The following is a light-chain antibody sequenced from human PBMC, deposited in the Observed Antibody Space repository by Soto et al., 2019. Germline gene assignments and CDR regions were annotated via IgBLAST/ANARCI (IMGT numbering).Light chain of an antibody. CDR1: QVISTR. V-gene: IGKV1-13*02. CDR2: ESS. CDR3: QHFKSFPIT. Sequence: AIQLTQSPSSLSASVGDRGTITCRASQVISTRLAWYQQKPGKAPKVLIYESSLLQSGVPSRFSGSGSGTDFTLTISSLQPEDFATYYCQHFKSFPITFGQGTRLEIK. J-gene: IGKJ5*01.